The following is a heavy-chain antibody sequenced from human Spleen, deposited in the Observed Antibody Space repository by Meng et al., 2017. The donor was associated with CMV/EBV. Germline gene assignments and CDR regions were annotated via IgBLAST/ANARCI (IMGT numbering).Heavy chain of an antibody. V-gene: IGHV3-9*01. Sequence: SLKISCEASGFTFDDYAMHWVRQVPGKGLEWVSGINWKSGFIGYADSVQGRFTISRDDSKITLDLHMNSLRPEDTAVYYCARDWAAIDAFDIWGHGTMVTVSS. J-gene: IGHJ3*02. D-gene: IGHD6-25*01. CDR1: GFTFDDYA. CDR2: INWKSGFI. CDR3: ARDWAAIDAFDI.